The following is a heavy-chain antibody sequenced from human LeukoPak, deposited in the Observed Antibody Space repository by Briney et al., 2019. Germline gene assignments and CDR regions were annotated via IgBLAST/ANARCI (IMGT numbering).Heavy chain of an antibody. CDR1: GGSFSGYY. V-gene: IGHV4-34*01. CDR3: ARGRTTETTFYYYYHGMDV. Sequence: SETLSLTCAVYGGSFSGYYWNWIRQPPGKGLEWIGEINDSGSTNYNPSLKSRVTISVDTSKNQFSLKLNSVTAADTAVYYCARGRTTETTFYYYYHGMDVWGQGTTVTDSS. CDR2: INDSGST. J-gene: IGHJ6*02. D-gene: IGHD4-11*01.